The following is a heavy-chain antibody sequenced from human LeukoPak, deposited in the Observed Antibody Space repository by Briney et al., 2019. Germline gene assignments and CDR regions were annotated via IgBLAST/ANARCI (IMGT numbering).Heavy chain of an antibody. J-gene: IGHJ4*02. D-gene: IGHD4-17*01. Sequence: PGGSLRLSCAASGFTFSSYSMNWVRQAPGKGLEWISYITPSSSSIYYADSVRGRFTTSRDNAKNSMYLQMNSLRTEDTAVYYCARDVLGEYDYWGQGTLVSVSS. CDR2: ITPSSSSI. V-gene: IGHV3-48*01. CDR3: ARDVLGEYDY. CDR1: GFTFSSYS.